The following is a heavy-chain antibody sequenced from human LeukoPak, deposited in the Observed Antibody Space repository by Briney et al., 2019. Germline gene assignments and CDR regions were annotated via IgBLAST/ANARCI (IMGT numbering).Heavy chain of an antibody. D-gene: IGHD1-1*01. CDR1: GFYFSGYS. CDR3: ARVEATTGRNYHYYYMDV. J-gene: IGHJ6*03. V-gene: IGHV3-21*06. Sequence: NPGGSLRLSCAASGFYFSGYSMNWVRQAPGKGLEWVSSINTGSTYMYYADSVKGRFTISRDNAKNSLHLQMYSLRAEDTAVYFCARVEATTGRNYHYYYMDVWGKGTTVTVSS. CDR2: INTGSTYM.